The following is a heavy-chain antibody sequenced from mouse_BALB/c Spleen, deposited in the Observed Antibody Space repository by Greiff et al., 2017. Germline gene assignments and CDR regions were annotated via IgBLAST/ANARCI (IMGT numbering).Heavy chain of an antibody. CDR2: ISYSGST. CDR3: ARGGNAPYYYAMDY. V-gene: IGHV3-8*02. CDR1: GDSITSGY. D-gene: IGHD1-1*02. J-gene: IGHJ4*01. Sequence: EVQLQESGPSLVKPSQTLSLTCSVTGDSITSGYWNWIRKFPGNKLEYMGYISYSGSTYYNPSLKSRISITRDTSKNQYYLQLNSVTTEDTATYYCARGGNAPYYYAMDYWGQGTSVTVSS.